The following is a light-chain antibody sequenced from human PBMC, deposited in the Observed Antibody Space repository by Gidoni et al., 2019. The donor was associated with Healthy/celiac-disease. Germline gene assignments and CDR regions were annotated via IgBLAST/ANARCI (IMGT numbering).Light chain of an antibody. CDR1: QSISSY. CDR3: QQSYSTPPT. J-gene: IGKJ4*01. V-gene: IGKV1-39*01. Sequence: DIKMTQYPSSLSASVGDRVTITCRASQSISSYLNWYQQKPGKAPKLLIYDASSLKSGVPSMFSGSGSGTDFTLTIISLQPEDFSTYYCQQSYSTPPTFGGGTKVEIK. CDR2: DAS.